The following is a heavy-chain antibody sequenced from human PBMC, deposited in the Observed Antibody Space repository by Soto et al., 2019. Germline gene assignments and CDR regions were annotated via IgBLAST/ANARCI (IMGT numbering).Heavy chain of an antibody. CDR1: GGSIRSGGYY. D-gene: IGHD1-1*01. CDR3: ATTPDH. J-gene: IGHJ4*02. Sequence: QVQLQESGPGLVKPSQTLSLTCTVSGGSIRSGGYYWSWIRQHPGQGLEWIGYTYYSGSTYNNPSLKSRITRSVDTSKNQFSLKLSSVTAADTALYYCATTPDHWGQGTLVTVSS. CDR2: TYYSGST. V-gene: IGHV4-31*03.